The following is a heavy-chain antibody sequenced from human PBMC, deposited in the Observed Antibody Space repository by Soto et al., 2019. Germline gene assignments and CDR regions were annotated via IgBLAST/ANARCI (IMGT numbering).Heavy chain of an antibody. CDR3: ARAYASSLRWPHDDY. Sequence: QVQLVQSGAEVREPGASVKVSCKVSGYTVTSYFIHWVRQAPGQGLEWIGVINPGAGGRSYAQKLQGRVTLTGDTSTSTVYMELSSLTSDDTGVYYCARAYASSLRWPHDDYWGQGTLVTVSS. CDR2: INPGAGGR. D-gene: IGHD2-2*01. CDR1: GYTVTSYF. J-gene: IGHJ4*02. V-gene: IGHV1-46*04.